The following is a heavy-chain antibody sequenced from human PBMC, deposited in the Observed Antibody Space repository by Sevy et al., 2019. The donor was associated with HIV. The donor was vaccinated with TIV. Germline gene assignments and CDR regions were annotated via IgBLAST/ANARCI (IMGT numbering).Heavy chain of an antibody. J-gene: IGHJ3*02. CDR1: GFTFSSYA. Sequence: GGSLRLSCAASGFTFSSYAMSWVRQAPGKGLEWVSAISGSGGSTYYADSVKGRFTISRDNSKNTLYLQINSLRAEDTAVYYCAKYYYGSGSYYNEQPGQAGLFAFDIWGQGTMVTVSS. D-gene: IGHD3-10*01. CDR2: ISGSGGST. CDR3: AKYYYGSGSYYNEQPGQAGLFAFDI. V-gene: IGHV3-23*01.